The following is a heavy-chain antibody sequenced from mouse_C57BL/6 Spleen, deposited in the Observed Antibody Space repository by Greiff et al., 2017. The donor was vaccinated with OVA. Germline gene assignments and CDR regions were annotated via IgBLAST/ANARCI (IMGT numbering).Heavy chain of an antibody. J-gene: IGHJ3*01. CDR3: ARVYYSNHGGFAY. Sequence: VQLQQSGPELVKPGASVKISCKASGYTFTDYYMNWVKQSHGKSLEWIGDINPNNGGTSYNQKFKGKATLTVDKSSSTAYMELRSLTSEDSAVYYCARVYYSNHGGFAYWGQGTLVTVSA. V-gene: IGHV1-26*01. D-gene: IGHD2-5*01. CDR2: INPNNGGT. CDR1: GYTFTDYY.